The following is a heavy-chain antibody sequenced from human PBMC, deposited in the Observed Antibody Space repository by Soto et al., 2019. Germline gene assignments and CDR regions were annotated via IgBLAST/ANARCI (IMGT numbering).Heavy chain of an antibody. CDR3: ARHTRTSGSYTPFDP. V-gene: IGHV4-39*01. CDR2: IYYSGNT. Sequence: QLQLQESGPGLVKPSETLSLTCTVSGGSINSNNYYWGWIRQPPGKGLEWIGSIYYSGNTYYNPSLKSRVTISVDTSKNQFSLKLSSVTAADTAVYYCARHTRTSGSYTPFDPWGQGTLVTVSS. J-gene: IGHJ5*02. D-gene: IGHD1-26*01. CDR1: GGSINSNNYY.